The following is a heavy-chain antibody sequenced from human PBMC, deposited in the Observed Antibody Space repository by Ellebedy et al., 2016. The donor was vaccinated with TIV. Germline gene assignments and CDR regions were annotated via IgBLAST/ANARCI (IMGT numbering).Heavy chain of an antibody. CDR1: GFTFSTYA. J-gene: IGHJ5*01. V-gene: IGHV3-23*01. CDR3: AKAQVTFTVVVFDF. D-gene: IGHD3-22*01. CDR2: ISGSGASA. Sequence: GGSLRLXCAASGFTFSTYAMSWVRQAPGKGPEWVSTISGSGASADYADSVKGRFTVSRDNSKNILSLQMNSLRAEVTAVYYCAKAQVTFTVVVFDFWGQGTQVTVSS.